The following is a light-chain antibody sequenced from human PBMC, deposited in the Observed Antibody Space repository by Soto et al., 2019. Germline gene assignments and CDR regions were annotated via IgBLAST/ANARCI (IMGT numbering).Light chain of an antibody. CDR3: QQYGSSPRT. V-gene: IGKV3-20*01. CDR1: QSVSTSY. CDR2: GAS. J-gene: IGKJ1*01. Sequence: EIVLTQSPGTLSLSPGDRATLSCRASQSVSTSYLAWYQQKPGQAPRLLIYGASSRATGIPDRFSGSGSGTDFTLTIGRLEPEDFAMYYCQQYGSSPRTFGQGTKVEIK.